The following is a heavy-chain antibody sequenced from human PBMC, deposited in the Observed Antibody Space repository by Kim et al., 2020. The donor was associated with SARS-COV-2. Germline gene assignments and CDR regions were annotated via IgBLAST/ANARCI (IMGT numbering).Heavy chain of an antibody. J-gene: IGHJ6*02. CDR1: GFTFSSYA. Sequence: GGSLRLSCAASGFTFSSYAMSWVRQAPGKGLEWVSAISGSGGSTYYADSVKGRFTISRDNSKNTLYLQMNSLRAEDTAVYYCARHMVRGYYYYYYGMDVWGQGTTVTVSS. CDR2: ISGSGGST. D-gene: IGHD3-10*01. V-gene: IGHV3-23*01. CDR3: ARHMVRGYYYYYYGMDV.